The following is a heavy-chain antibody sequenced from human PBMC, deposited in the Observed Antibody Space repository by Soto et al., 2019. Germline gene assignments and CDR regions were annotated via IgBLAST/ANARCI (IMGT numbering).Heavy chain of an antibody. CDR3: AKSPIDYYDSSGYYDYYYGMDV. J-gene: IGHJ6*02. Sequence: GGSLRLSCAASGFTFSGYGMNWVRQAPGKGLEWVAVISYGGSNKYYADSVKGRFTISRDNSNNTLYLQMNSLRAEDTAVYYCAKSPIDYYDSSGYYDYYYGMDVWGQGTTVTVSS. CDR2: ISYGGSNK. D-gene: IGHD3-22*01. V-gene: IGHV3-30*18. CDR1: GFTFSGYG.